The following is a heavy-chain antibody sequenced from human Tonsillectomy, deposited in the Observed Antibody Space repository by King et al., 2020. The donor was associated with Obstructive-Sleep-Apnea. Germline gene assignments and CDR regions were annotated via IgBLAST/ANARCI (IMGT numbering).Heavy chain of an antibody. CDR2: IGGSGDST. V-gene: IGHV3-23*04. Sequence: VQLVESGGGLVQPGGSLRLSCAASGFTFSSYAMSWVRQAPGKGLEWVSAIGGSGDSTYYADSVKGRFTISRDNSKNTLYLQMYSLRAEDTAVYYCAKGWRYDLFFDHWGQGTLVTVSS. CDR3: AKGWRYDLFFDH. J-gene: IGHJ4*02. CDR1: GFTFSSYA. D-gene: IGHD3-16*01.